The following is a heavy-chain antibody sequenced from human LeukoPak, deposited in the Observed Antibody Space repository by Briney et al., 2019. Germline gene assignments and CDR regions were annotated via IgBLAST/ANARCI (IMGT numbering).Heavy chain of an antibody. CDR3: ARYQPLYGMDV. V-gene: IGHV4-59*01. Sequence: SETLSLTCTVSGGSISSYFWTWIRQPPGKGLEWIGYIYYSGSIDYNPSPKSRVTISVDTSKNQLSLKLNSVTAADTAVYYCARYQPLYGMDVWGQGTTVTVSS. CDR2: IYYSGSI. CDR1: GGSISSYF. J-gene: IGHJ6*02.